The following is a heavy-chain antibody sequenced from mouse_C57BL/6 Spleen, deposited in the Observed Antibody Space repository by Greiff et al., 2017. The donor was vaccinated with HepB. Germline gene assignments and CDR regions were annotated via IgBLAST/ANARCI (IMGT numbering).Heavy chain of an antibody. D-gene: IGHD4-1*01. V-gene: IGHV1-31*01. J-gene: IGHJ2*01. CDR1: GYSFTGYY. CDR2: IYPYNGVS. CDR3: ARSLLGSGDYFDY. Sequence: DVHLVESGPELVKPGASVKISCKASGYSFTGYYIHWVKQSHGNILDWIGYIYPYNGVSSYNQKFKGKATLTVDKSSSTAYMELRSLTSEDSAVYYCARSLLGSGDYFDYWGQGTTLTVSS.